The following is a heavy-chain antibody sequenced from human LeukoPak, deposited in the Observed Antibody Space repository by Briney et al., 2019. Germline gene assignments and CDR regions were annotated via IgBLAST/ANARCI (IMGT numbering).Heavy chain of an antibody. Sequence: GGSLRLSCAASGFTFSGSGMHWVRQASGKGLEWVGRIRSKANSYATAYAASVKGRFTISRGDSKNTAYLQMNSLKIEDTAVYYCTKVAGTSSSDYWGQGTLVTVSS. CDR1: GFTFSGSG. J-gene: IGHJ4*02. CDR2: IRSKANSYAT. D-gene: IGHD6-6*01. CDR3: TKVAGTSSSDY. V-gene: IGHV3-73*01.